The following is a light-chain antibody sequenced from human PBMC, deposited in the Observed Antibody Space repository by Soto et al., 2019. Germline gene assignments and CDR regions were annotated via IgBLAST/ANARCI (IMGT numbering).Light chain of an antibody. J-gene: IGKJ3*01. V-gene: IGKV1-9*01. CDR3: QQRSNWPPLT. Sequence: IQLTQSPSSLSASVGDRVTITCRASQGISSYLAWYQQKPGKAPKILIYAASTLQSGVPARFSGSGSGTDFTLTISSLEPEDFAVYYCQQRSNWPPLTFGPGTKVDIK. CDR1: QGISSY. CDR2: AAS.